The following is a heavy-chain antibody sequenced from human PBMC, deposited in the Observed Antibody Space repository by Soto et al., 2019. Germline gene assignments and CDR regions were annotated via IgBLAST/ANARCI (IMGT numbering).Heavy chain of an antibody. D-gene: IGHD2-21*02. CDR1: GYTFTSYG. J-gene: IGHJ4*01. V-gene: IGHV1-18*01. Sequence: GASVKVSCKASGYTFTSYGISWVRQAPGQELEWMGWISAYNGNTNYAQKLQGRVTMPRNTSISTAYMELSSLRSDDTAVYYCARRTTAWSAADYWGQGTLVTVSS. CDR3: ARRTTAWSAADY. CDR2: ISAYNGNT.